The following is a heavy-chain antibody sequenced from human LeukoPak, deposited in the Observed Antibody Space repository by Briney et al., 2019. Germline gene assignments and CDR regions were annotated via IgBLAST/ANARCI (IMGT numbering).Heavy chain of an antibody. V-gene: IGHV4-59*08. J-gene: IGHJ3*02. CDR1: GGSFSSYY. Sequence: SETLSLTCTVSGGSFSSYYWTWIRQPPGKGLEWIGYIDHSGSTNYNPSLKSRVSISSDTSKNQFSLELSSVTAADTAVYFCARGPYSYDSSGAFDIWGQGTMVTVSS. CDR2: IDHSGST. D-gene: IGHD3-22*01. CDR3: ARGPYSYDSSGAFDI.